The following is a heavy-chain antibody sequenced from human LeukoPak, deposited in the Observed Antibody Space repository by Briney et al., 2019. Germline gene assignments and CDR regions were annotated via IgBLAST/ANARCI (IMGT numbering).Heavy chain of an antibody. J-gene: IGHJ4*02. CDR1: GYTFISYG. Sequence: ASVKVSCTASGYTFISYGISWARQAPGQGVEWMGWISAYNGNTNYAQKFRGRVTMTTDTSTSTAYMELRSLRPDDTAVYCWARGEVGGSYGIAFDYWRQGTLVTVSS. CDR3: ARGEVGGSYGIAFDY. D-gene: IGHD1-26*01. V-gene: IGHV1-18*01. CDR2: ISAYNGNT.